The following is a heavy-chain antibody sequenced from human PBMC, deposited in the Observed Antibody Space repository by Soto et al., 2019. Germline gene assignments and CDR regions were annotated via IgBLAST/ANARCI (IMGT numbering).Heavy chain of an antibody. CDR3: AKGDEVYCSSTSCYPLDY. CDR2: ISYDGSNK. Sequence: GGSLRLSCAASGFTFSSYGMHWVRQAPGKGLEWVAVISYDGSNKYNADSVKGRFTISRDNSKNTLYLQMNSLRAEDTAVYYCAKGDEVYCSSTSCYPLDYWGQGTLVTVSS. V-gene: IGHV3-30*18. D-gene: IGHD2-2*01. J-gene: IGHJ4*02. CDR1: GFTFSSYG.